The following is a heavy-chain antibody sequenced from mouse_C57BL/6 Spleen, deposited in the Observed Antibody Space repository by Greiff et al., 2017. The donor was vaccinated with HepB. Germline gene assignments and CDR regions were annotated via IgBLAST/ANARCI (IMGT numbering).Heavy chain of an antibody. Sequence: VQLQQSGAELVRPGASVKLSCKASGYTFTDYYINWVKQRPGQGLEWIARIYPGSGNTYYNEKFKGKATLTAEKSSSTAYMQLSSLTSEDSAVYFWAIFYYGYDGFDYWGQGTTLTVSS. CDR3: AIFYYGYDGFDY. V-gene: IGHV1-76*01. CDR1: GYTFTDYY. J-gene: IGHJ2*01. CDR2: IYPGSGNT. D-gene: IGHD2-2*01.